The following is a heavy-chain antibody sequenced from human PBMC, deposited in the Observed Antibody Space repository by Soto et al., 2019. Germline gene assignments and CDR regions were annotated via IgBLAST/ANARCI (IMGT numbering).Heavy chain of an antibody. CDR2: IYYSGST. CDR1: GGSISSSIYY. J-gene: IGHJ5*02. V-gene: IGHV4-39*01. CDR3: ARKNIAARVGIDP. Sequence: SETLSLTCTVSGGSISSSIYYGGWIRQPPGKGLEWIGSIYYSGSTYYNPSLKSRVTISVDTSKNQFSLKLSSVTAADTAVYYCARKNIAARVGIDPWGQGTLVTVSS. D-gene: IGHD6-6*01.